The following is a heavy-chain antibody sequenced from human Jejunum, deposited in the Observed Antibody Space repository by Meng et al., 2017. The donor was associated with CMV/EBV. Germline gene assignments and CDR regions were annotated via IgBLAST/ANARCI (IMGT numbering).Heavy chain of an antibody. D-gene: IGHD2-2*01. Sequence: SGCPISSGGYVRGWIRQHQGKGLEWIGDIYYSGNTYYNPSLKSRVTISLDKSKNQCSMKLSSVTDADTAVYYCARTGTTSWGYFEYWGQGTLVTVSS. CDR1: GCPISSGGYV. J-gene: IGHJ4*02. CDR2: IYYSGNT. CDR3: ARTGTTSWGYFEY. V-gene: IGHV4-31*02.